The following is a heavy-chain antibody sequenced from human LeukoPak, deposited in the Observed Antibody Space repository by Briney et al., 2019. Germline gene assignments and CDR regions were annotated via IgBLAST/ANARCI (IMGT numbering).Heavy chain of an antibody. V-gene: IGHV3-11*01. D-gene: IGHD3-10*01. Sequence: GGSLRLSCAASGFTFSDYYMSWIRQAPGKGLEWISYISSSGSTIYYADSVKGRFTISRDNAKNSLYLQMNSLRAEDTAVYYCARDYEYAYFGESLIDYWGQGTLVTVSS. CDR1: GFTFSDYY. CDR3: ARDYEYAYFGESLIDY. J-gene: IGHJ4*02. CDR2: ISSSGSTI.